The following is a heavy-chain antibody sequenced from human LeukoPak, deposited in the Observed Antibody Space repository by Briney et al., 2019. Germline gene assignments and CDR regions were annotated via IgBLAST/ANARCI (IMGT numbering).Heavy chain of an antibody. CDR1: GGSFSGYY. CDR3: ARGRKYCSSTSCYRRSAAFDI. D-gene: IGHD2-2*01. J-gene: IGHJ3*02. Sequence: SETLSLTCAVYGGSFSGYYWSWIRQPPGKGLEWIGEINHSGSTNYNPSLKSRVTISVDTSKNQFSLKLSSVTAADTAVYYCARGRKYCSSTSCYRRSAAFDIWGQGTMVTVSS. V-gene: IGHV4-34*01. CDR2: INHSGST.